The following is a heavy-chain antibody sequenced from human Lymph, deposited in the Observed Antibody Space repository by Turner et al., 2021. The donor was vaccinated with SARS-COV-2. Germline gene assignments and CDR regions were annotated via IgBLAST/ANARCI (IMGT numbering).Heavy chain of an antibody. D-gene: IGHD2-15*01. J-gene: IGHJ4*02. V-gene: IGHV3-30*04. CDR2: ISYDGSNK. Sequence: QVRLVESGGGVVQPGRSLRLSCAASGFPFSSYAMHWGREAPGKGLEWVALISYDGSNKDYADSVKGRFTISRDNSKNTLYLQMNSLRAEDTAVYYCAREMGAGSDYWGQGTLVTVSS. CDR1: GFPFSSYA. CDR3: AREMGAGSDY.